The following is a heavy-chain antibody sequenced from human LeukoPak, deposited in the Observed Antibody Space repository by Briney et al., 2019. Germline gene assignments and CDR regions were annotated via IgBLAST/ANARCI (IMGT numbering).Heavy chain of an antibody. Sequence: GGSLRLSCAASGFFVSNNYMSWVRQAPGKGLEWVSVIYSGGDTYYADSVKGRFTISRDNSKNTLYLQMNSLRAEDTAVYYCARRYYYGSGSYYNDPFYYFDYWGQGTLVTVSS. CDR2: IYSGGDT. J-gene: IGHJ4*02. CDR1: GFFVSNNY. V-gene: IGHV3-53*01. D-gene: IGHD3-10*01. CDR3: ARRYYYGSGSYYNDPFYYFDY.